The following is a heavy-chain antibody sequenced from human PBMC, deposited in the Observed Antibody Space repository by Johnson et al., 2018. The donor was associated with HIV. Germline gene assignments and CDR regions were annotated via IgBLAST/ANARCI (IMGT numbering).Heavy chain of an antibody. CDR3: TTAIFGVIVHAFDI. V-gene: IGHV3-30*04. J-gene: IGHJ3*02. D-gene: IGHD3-3*01. Sequence: VYLVESGGGVVQPGRSLRLSCAASGFTFSSYAMHWVRQAPGKGLEWVAVISYDGSNKYYADSVKGRFTISRDDSKSTLYLQMNSLKTEDTAVYYCTTAIFGVIVHAFDIWGQGTMVTVSS. CDR1: GFTFSSYA. CDR2: ISYDGSNK.